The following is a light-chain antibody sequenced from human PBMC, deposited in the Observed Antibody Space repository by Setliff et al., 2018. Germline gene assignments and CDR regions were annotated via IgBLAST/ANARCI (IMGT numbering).Light chain of an antibody. V-gene: IGLV2-14*03. CDR3: SSYRSSSTLVV. CDR2: DVT. Sequence: QSVLTQPASVSGSPGQSITISCIGTSSDIGDSYNYVSWYQHYPGKATKLMIFDVTNRPSGVSNRFSGSKSGNTASLTISGLQAEDEALYYCSSYRSSSTLVVFGGGTKVTVL. CDR1: SSDIGDSYNY. J-gene: IGLJ2*01.